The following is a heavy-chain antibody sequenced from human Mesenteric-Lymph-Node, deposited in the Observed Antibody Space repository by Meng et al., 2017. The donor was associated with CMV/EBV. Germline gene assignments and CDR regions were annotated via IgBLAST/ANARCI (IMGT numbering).Heavy chain of an antibody. CDR2: ISWDGGST. D-gene: IGHD3-22*01. Sequence: SVFTFDDYTMHWVRQAPGKGLEWVSLISWDGGSTYYADSVKGRFTISRDNSKNSLYLQMNSLRTEDTALYYCAKDYYDSSGYQYFQHWGQGTLVTVSS. J-gene: IGHJ1*01. CDR3: AKDYYDSSGYQYFQH. V-gene: IGHV3-43*01. CDR1: VFTFDDYT.